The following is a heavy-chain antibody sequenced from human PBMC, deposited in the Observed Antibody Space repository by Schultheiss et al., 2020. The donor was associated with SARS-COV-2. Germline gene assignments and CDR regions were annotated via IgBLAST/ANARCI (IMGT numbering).Heavy chain of an antibody. CDR1: GFTFSSYA. Sequence: GGSLRLSCAASGFTFSSYAMHWVRQAPGKGLEWVAVISYDGSNKYYADSVKGRFTISRDNSKNTLYLQMNSLRAEDTAVYYCARAPLAGSSSWYFEDYYYCYGMDVWGQGTTVTVSS. V-gene: IGHV3-30*01. CDR3: ARAPLAGSSSWYFEDYYYCYGMDV. J-gene: IGHJ6*02. CDR2: ISYDGSNK. D-gene: IGHD6-13*01.